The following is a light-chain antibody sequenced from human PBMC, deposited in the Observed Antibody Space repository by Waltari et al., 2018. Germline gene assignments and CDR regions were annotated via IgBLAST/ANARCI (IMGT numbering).Light chain of an antibody. V-gene: IGKV1-12*01. Sequence: DIQMTQSPSSVSASVGDRVTITCRASQDVTKYIAWYQQKTGRAPKVLIFDVSTLQSGVPSRFSGSGSGTEFSLTISSLQPEDFATYYCQQGDSLPPTFGQGTKVEI. CDR1: QDVTKY. CDR2: DVS. CDR3: QQGDSLPPT. J-gene: IGKJ1*01.